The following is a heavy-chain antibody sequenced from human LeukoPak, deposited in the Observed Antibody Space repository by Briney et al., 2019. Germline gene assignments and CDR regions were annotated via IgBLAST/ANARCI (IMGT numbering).Heavy chain of an antibody. CDR1: GGTFSSYA. J-gene: IGHJ6*02. V-gene: IGHV1-69*04. CDR2: IIPILGIA. D-gene: IGHD2-2*01. Sequence: ASVKVSCKASGGTFSSYAISWVRQAPGQGLEWMGRIIPILGIANYAQKFQGRVTITADKSTSTAYMELSSLRSEDTAVYYCARDTPLRVVVPAAMDYYYYGMDVWGQGTTVTVSS. CDR3: ARDTPLRVVVPAAMDYYYYGMDV.